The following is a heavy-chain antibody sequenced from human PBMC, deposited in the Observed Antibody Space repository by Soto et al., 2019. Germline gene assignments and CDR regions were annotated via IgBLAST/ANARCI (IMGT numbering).Heavy chain of an antibody. V-gene: IGHV3-30*18. CDR2: ISYDGSNK. CDR1: GFTFSSYG. J-gene: IGHJ3*02. CDR3: AKGRDGYNLLGAFDI. D-gene: IGHD5-12*01. Sequence: QVQLVESGGGVVQPGRSLRLSCAASGFTFSSYGMHWVRQAPGKGLEWVAVISYDGSNKYYADSVKGRFTISRDNSKNTLYLQMNSLRAEDTAVYYCAKGRDGYNLLGAFDIWGQGTMVTVSS.